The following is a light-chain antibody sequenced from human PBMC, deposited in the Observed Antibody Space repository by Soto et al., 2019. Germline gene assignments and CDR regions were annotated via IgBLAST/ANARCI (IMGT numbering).Light chain of an antibody. CDR2: GNS. J-gene: IGLJ2*01. V-gene: IGLV1-40*01. CDR1: SSNIGAGYD. Sequence: QSVLTQPPSVSGAPGQRVTISCTGSSSNIGAGYDVYWYQQLPGTAPKLLIYGNSNRPSGVPDRFSGYKSGTSASLAITGLQAEDEADYYCQSYDSSLSVTVVFGGGTQLTVL. CDR3: QSYDSSLSVTVV.